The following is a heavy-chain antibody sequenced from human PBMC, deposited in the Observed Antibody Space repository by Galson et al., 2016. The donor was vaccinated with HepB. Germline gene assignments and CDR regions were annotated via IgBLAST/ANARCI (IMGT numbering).Heavy chain of an antibody. J-gene: IGHJ4*02. V-gene: IGHV1-69*13. CDR2: IIPMFGTT. CDR1: GGTFNDYG. CDR3: AGDPGAYCGGQCDWGRGW. Sequence: SVKVSCKASGGTFNDYGISWVRQGPGQGPEWMGGIIPMFGTTIYAQKFQGRVTISADESTSTIYMGLRSLRSEDSAVYYCAGDPGAYCGGQCDWGRGWWGQGAQVTVSS. D-gene: IGHD2-21*01.